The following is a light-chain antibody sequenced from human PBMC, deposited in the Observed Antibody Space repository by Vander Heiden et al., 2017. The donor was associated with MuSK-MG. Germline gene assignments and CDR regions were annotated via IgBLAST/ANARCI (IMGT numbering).Light chain of an antibody. J-gene: IGLJ2*01. CDR2: YDS. CDR1: NIGGNS. V-gene: IGLV3-21*01. Sequence: SYVLTQPPSVSVAPGKTARITCGGTNIGGNSVHWYQQKPGQDPVLGIYYDSDRPSGIPERVSGSNSGNTATLTIRRAEAGEEADYDGQVRARSSDHVVFGGGTKL. CDR3: QVRARSSDHVV.